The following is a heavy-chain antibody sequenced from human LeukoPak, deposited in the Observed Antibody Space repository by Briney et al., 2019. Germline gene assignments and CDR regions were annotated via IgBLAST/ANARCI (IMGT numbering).Heavy chain of an antibody. CDR2: ISSNGGST. CDR3: ARGHPHGWELYLDY. Sequence: PGGSLRLSCAASGFTFSTYAMHWVRQAPGKGLEYVSAISSNGGSTYYANSVKGRFTISRDNSKNTLHLQMNSLRVEDTAVYYCARGHPHGWELYLDYWGQGTLVTVSS. J-gene: IGHJ4*02. CDR1: GFTFSTYA. D-gene: IGHD1-26*01. V-gene: IGHV3-64*01.